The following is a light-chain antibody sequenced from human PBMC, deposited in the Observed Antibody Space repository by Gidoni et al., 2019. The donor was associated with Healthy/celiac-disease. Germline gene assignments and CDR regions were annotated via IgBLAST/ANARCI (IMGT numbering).Light chain of an antibody. CDR2: LGS. V-gene: IGKV2-28*01. J-gene: IGKJ4*01. CDR1: QCLLHSNGYNY. CDR3: MQALQTPRI. Sequence: DIVMTQSPLSLPVTPGEPASISCRSSQCLLHSNGYNYLDWYLQKPGQSPQLLIYLGSNRASGVPDRFSGSGSGTDFTLKISRVEAEDVGVYYCMQALQTPRIFGGGTKVEIK.